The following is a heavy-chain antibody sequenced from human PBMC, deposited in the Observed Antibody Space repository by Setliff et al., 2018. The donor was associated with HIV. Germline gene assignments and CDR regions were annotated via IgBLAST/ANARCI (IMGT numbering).Heavy chain of an antibody. D-gene: IGHD1-26*01. CDR2: LTPVIGIA. CDR1: GGMFSNYA. V-gene: IGHV1-69*10. CDR3: ARVLHSPGPVDY. Sequence: GASVMVSCKASGGMFSNYAINWVRQAPGQGLEWMGGLTPVIGIAVYAQKFQGRVTLTADTSTSTAYMDLSSLKSDDTAVYYCARVLHSPGPVDYWGQGSLVTVSS. J-gene: IGHJ4*02.